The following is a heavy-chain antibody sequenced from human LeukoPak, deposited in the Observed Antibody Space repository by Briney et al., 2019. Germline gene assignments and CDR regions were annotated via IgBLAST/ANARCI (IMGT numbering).Heavy chain of an antibody. J-gene: IGHJ4*02. CDR3: AASFGGPYDY. CDR1: GFTFTSSA. D-gene: IGHD3-16*01. Sequence: SVKVSFKASGFTFTSSAMQWVRQARGQRVEWIGWIVVVNGNTNYAQKFQERVTITRDMSTSTAYMELSSLRSEDTAVYYCAASFGGPYDYWGQGTLVTVSS. V-gene: IGHV1-58*02. CDR2: IVVVNGNT.